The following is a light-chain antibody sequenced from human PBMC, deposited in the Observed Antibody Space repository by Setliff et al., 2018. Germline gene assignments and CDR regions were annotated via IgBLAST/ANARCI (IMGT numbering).Light chain of an antibody. CDR2: DVS. J-gene: IGLJ1*01. Sequence: QSVLPQPASVSGSPGQSITIPCTGTSSDVGGYNYVSWYQQHPGKAPKLMIYDVSNRPSGVSNRFSGSKSGNTASLTISGLQAEDEADYYCSSYTSSSTSYVFGTGTKVTVL. V-gene: IGLV2-14*03. CDR1: SSDVGGYNY. CDR3: SSYTSSSTSYV.